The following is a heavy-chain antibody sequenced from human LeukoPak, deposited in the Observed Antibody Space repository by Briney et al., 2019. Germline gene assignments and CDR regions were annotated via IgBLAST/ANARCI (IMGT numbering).Heavy chain of an antibody. V-gene: IGHV1-18*01. Sequence: ASVKVSCKTSGYTFTSYGISWVRQAPGQGLEWMGWISAYNGNTNYAQKLQGRVTMTTDTSTSTAYMELRSLRSDDTAVYYCAREGSGGRDYGDRGYFDYWGQGTLVTVSS. J-gene: IGHJ4*02. CDR2: ISAYNGNT. CDR3: AREGSGGRDYGDRGYFDY. D-gene: IGHD4-17*01. CDR1: GYTFTSYG.